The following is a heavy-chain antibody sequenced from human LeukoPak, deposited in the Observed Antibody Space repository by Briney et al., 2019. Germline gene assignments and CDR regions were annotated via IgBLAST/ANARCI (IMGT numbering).Heavy chain of an antibody. V-gene: IGHV1-8*01. Sequence: ASVKVSCKASGYTFTSCDINWVRQAAGQGLEWMGWMNPNSGNTGYAQKFQGRVTMTRNTSISTAYMELSSLRSEDTAVYYCARWLGSYYPYYYYGMDVWGQGTTVTVSS. D-gene: IGHD1-26*01. J-gene: IGHJ6*02. CDR1: GYTFTSCD. CDR3: ARWLGSYYPYYYYGMDV. CDR2: MNPNSGNT.